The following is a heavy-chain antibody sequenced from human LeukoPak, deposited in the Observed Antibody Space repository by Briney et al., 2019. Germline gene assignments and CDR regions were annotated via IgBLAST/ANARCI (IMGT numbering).Heavy chain of an antibody. CDR1: GGSISSYY. CDR2: IYTSGST. J-gene: IGHJ6*03. CDR3: ARGVSGNYGRYYYYYMDV. V-gene: IGHV4-4*07. Sequence: PSETLSLTCTISGGSISSYYWSSIRQPAGKGLEWIGRIYTSGSTNYNPSRKSRVTMSVDTSKNQFSLELSSVAAADTAVYYCARGVSGNYGRYYYYYMDVWGKGTTVTISS. D-gene: IGHD1-26*01.